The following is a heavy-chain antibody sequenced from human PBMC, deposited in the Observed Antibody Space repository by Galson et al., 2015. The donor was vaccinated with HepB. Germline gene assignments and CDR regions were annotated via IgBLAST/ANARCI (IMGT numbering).Heavy chain of an antibody. J-gene: IGHJ1*01. Sequence: SLRLSCAASGFTFSSYAMHWVRQAPGKGLEWVAVISYDGSNKYYADSVKGRFTISRDNSKNTLYLQMNSLRAEDTAVYYCARDKHSSGYYGYFQHWGQGTLVTVSS. CDR3: ARDKHSSGYYGYFQH. V-gene: IGHV3-30*04. CDR1: GFTFSSYA. D-gene: IGHD3-22*01. CDR2: ISYDGSNK.